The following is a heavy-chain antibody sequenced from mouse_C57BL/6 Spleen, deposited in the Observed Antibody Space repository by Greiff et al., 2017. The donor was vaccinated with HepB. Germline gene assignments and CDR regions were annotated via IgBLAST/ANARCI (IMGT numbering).Heavy chain of an antibody. CDR1: GYTFTSYW. CDR2: IDPSDSYT. CDR3: ARRNYSNYRDTCYGMDY. V-gene: IGHV1-69*01. Sequence: QVQLQQPGAELVMPGASVKLSCKASGYTFTSYWMHWVKQRPGQGLEWIGEIDPSDSYTNYNQKFKGKSTLTVDKSSSTAYMQLSSLTSEDSAVYYCARRNYSNYRDTCYGMDYGGQGTSVTVSS. J-gene: IGHJ4*01. D-gene: IGHD2-5*01.